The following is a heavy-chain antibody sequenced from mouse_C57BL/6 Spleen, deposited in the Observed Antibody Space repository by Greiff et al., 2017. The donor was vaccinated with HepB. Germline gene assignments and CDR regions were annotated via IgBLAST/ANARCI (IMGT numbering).Heavy chain of an antibody. CDR1: GYTFTSYW. D-gene: IGHD1-1*01. J-gene: IGHJ1*03. CDR2: IHPNSGST. CDR3: ASSYFTTVVATDWYFDV. Sequence: VQLQQPGAELVKPGASVKLSCKASGYTFTSYWMHWVKQRPGQGLEWIGMIHPNSGSTNYNEKFKSKATLTVDKSSSTAYMQLSSLTSEDSAVYYCASSYFTTVVATDWYFDVWGTGTTVTVSS. V-gene: IGHV1-64*01.